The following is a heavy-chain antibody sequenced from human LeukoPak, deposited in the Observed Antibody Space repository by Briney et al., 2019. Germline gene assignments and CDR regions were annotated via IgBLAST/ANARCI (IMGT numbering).Heavy chain of an antibody. Sequence: GGSLRLSCAASGFTFSSYGMHWVRQAPGKGLEWVAVIWYDGSKNYYADSVKGRFTISRDNSKNTLYLQMNSLRAEDTAVYYCASGRFLEPTYGMDVWGQGTTVTVSS. V-gene: IGHV3-33*01. J-gene: IGHJ6*02. CDR1: GFTFSSYG. D-gene: IGHD3-3*01. CDR2: IWYDGSKN. CDR3: ASGRFLEPTYGMDV.